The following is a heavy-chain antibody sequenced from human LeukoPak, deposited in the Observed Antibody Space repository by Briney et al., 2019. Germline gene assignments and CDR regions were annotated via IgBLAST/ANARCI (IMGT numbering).Heavy chain of an antibody. V-gene: IGHV4-61*05. CDR3: ARVGWELLGPFDH. D-gene: IGHD1-26*01. CDR1: GDSIGSSSSY. Sequence: SETLSLTCILSGDSIGSSSSYWGWIRQPPGKGLEWIGYIYYSGSTNYNPSLKSRVTISVDRSKNQFSLKLRSVIAADTAVYYCARVGWELLGPFDHWGQGTLVTVSS. J-gene: IGHJ4*02. CDR2: IYYSGST.